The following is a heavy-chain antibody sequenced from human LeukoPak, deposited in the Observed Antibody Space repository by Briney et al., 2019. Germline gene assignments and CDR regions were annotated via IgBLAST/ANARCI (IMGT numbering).Heavy chain of an antibody. CDR3: AKDLRAVADPLYNWFDP. Sequence: GGSLRLSCAASGFTFDDYAMHWVRQAPGKGLEWVSGISWNSGSIGYADSVKGRFTISRDNAKNSLYLQMNSLRAEDTALYYCAKDLRAVADPLYNWFDPWGQGTLVTVSS. D-gene: IGHD6-19*01. CDR1: GFTFDDYA. J-gene: IGHJ5*02. CDR2: ISWNSGSI. V-gene: IGHV3-9*01.